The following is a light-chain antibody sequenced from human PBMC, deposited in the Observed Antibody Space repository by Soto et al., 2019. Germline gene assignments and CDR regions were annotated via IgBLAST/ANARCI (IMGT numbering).Light chain of an antibody. J-gene: IGKJ1*01. CDR2: GAS. CDR1: QSVTYN. Sequence: KGMAQFNAPLSVSPGERVTLSCRATQSVTYNLAWYQQKPGQAPRLLIYGASTRATGIPARFSGRGSGTEFTLTITSLQSEDFAVYYCQQYNDWLWTFGQGTKVDIK. CDR3: QQYNDWLWT. V-gene: IGKV3-15*01.